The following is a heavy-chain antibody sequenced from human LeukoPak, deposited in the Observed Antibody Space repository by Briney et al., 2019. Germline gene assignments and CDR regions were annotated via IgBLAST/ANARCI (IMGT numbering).Heavy chain of an antibody. CDR2: FSGGDGST. V-gene: IGHV3-23*01. D-gene: IGHD3-16*01. Sequence: PGGSLRLSCAASGFTFRRSGVTWVRQAPGKGLEWVSGFSGGDGSTHYADSVKGRFTISRDYSENTAFLQMNSLRAEDTAVYYCTRGGGDAYPDRVFDYWAQGTLVTVSS. CDR3: TRGGGDAYPDRVFDY. J-gene: IGHJ4*02. CDR1: GFTFRRSG.